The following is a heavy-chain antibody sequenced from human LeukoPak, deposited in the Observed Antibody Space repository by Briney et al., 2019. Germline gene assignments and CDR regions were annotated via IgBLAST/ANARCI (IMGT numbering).Heavy chain of an antibody. D-gene: IGHD3-22*01. CDR1: GFTFSSYA. V-gene: IGHV3-23*01. CDR3: AKTQYYYDSSGYSYYFDY. J-gene: IGHJ4*02. Sequence: GGSLRLSCAASGFTFSSYAMSWVRQAPGKGLEWVSAISGSGGSTYYADSVKGRFTISRDNSKNTLYLQMNSLRAEDTAVYYCAKTQYYYDSSGYSYYFDYWGQGTLVTVSS. CDR2: ISGSGGST.